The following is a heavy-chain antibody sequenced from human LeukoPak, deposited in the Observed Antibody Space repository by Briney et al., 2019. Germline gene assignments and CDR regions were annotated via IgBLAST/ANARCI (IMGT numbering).Heavy chain of an antibody. CDR3: VSQQLAPP. V-gene: IGHV3-7*01. CDR1: GFACSKYW. J-gene: IGHJ5*02. Sequence: GGSLRLSCAASGFACSKYWMSWVRQAPGKGLEWVANIKEDGSIEDYADSVKGRFTVSRANDTNSLYLQMNSLRVEDTAVYYCVSQQLAPPWGQGTLVTVSS. CDR2: IKEDGSIE. D-gene: IGHD5-24*01.